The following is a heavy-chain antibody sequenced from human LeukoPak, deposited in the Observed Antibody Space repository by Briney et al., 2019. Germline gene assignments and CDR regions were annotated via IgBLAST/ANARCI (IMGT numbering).Heavy chain of an antibody. D-gene: IGHD1-26*01. J-gene: IGHJ4*02. CDR3: ARAGRDVGATPPDY. Sequence: ASVTVSFTASGYTFTVYYMHWVRQAPGQGLEWMGWINPNSGGTNYAQKFQGRVTMTRDTSISTAYMELSRLRSDDTAVYYCARAGRDVGATPPDYWGQGTLVTVSS. CDR1: GYTFTVYY. CDR2: INPNSGGT. V-gene: IGHV1-2*02.